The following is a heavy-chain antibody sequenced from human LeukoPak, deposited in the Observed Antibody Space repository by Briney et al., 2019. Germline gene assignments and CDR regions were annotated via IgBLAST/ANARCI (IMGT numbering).Heavy chain of an antibody. J-gene: IGHJ4*02. Sequence: SVKVSCKVSGDTFNSYAVAWVRQAPGQGLEWMALIIPAFGTTHYAQRFQGRVTITSDKSTTTAYMELGSLRSEDTAVYYCAREYYGSGSYYDGYYFDFWGQGTLVPVSS. D-gene: IGHD3-10*01. CDR1: GDTFNSYA. CDR3: AREYYGSGSYYDGYYFDF. V-gene: IGHV1-69*06. CDR2: IIPAFGTT.